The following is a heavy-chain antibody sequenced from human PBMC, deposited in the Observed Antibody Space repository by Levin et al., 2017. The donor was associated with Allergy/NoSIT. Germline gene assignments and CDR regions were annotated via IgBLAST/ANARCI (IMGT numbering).Heavy chain of an antibody. D-gene: IGHD5-12*01. CDR1: GYNFNDYW. V-gene: IGHV5-51*01. Sequence: PGGSLRLSCKGSGYNFNDYWIGWVRQMPGKGLEWMGIIYPGDSDTRYRPSLQGQVTISVDKSISTAYLQWSSLKASDTAIYYCARPKRVAMRNDAFDIWGQGTMVTVSS. CDR3: ARPKRVAMRNDAFDI. CDR2: IYPGDSDT. J-gene: IGHJ3*02.